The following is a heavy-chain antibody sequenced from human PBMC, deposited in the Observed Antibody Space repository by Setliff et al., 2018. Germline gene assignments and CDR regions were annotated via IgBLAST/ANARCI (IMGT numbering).Heavy chain of an antibody. J-gene: IGHJ4*02. V-gene: IGHV4-4*08. CDR2: ISSGGST. CDR1: GGSISRYH. Sequence: SETLSLTCTVSGGSISRYHWVRRPPGKGLEWIGFISSGGSTIYSPSLKSRVTISVDTSKNQFSLRLTSVTAADTAIYYCARNPASGAYYSSRPFHFDYWGQGALVTVSS. CDR3: ARNPASGAYYSSRPFHFDY. D-gene: IGHD3-22*01.